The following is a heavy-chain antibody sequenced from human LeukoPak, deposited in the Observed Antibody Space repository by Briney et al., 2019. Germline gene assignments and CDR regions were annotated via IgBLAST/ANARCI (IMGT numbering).Heavy chain of an antibody. CDR1: GFTFSGYT. CDR2: IRTKANNYAT. V-gene: IGHV3-73*01. CDR3: TRHFFSD. Sequence: GGSLRLSCAASGFTFSGYTIHWVRQASGKGLEWVGHIRTKANNYATDYDASVKGRFTMSRDDSKNSLYLQMNSLKAEDTAVYYCTRHFFSDWGQGTLVTVSS. D-gene: IGHD1-26*01. J-gene: IGHJ4*02.